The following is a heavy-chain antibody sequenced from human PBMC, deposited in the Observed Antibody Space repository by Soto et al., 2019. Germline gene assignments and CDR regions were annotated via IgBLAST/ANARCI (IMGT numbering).Heavy chain of an antibody. Sequence: ASVKVSCKASRYTFTSYYIHWLRQAPGQGLEWMGWINPNNGYTKYTQKFQGRVTVTRDTSITTAYLELTRLQSDDTAVYYCAKAKFDFWNGYWSPSLDFWGQGTLVTVSS. J-gene: IGHJ4*02. CDR2: INPNNGYT. CDR3: AKAKFDFWNGYWSPSLDF. V-gene: IGHV1-2*02. D-gene: IGHD3-3*01. CDR1: RYTFTSYY.